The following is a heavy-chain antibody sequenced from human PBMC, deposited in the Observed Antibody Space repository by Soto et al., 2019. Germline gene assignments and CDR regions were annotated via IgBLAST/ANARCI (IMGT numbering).Heavy chain of an antibody. J-gene: IGHJ6*02. Sequence: SETLSLTGAVYGGSFEYFYWRWVRASPGKGLEWVGEISHDGGTNYSPSLASRVSISVDTSKNQFSLHLRSVTAADTGLYYCARGQLVWYGDLTPYHRDMDVWGQGTTVT. CDR3: ARGQLVWYGDLTPYHRDMDV. D-gene: IGHD3-10*01. CDR2: ISHDGGT. CDR1: GGSFEYFY. V-gene: IGHV4-34*01.